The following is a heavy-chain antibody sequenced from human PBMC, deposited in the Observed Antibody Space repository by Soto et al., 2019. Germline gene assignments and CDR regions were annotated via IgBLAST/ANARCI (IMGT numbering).Heavy chain of an antibody. CDR2: IIPIFGTA. CDR3: ARSSIVGATRNGGYYYYGMDV. Sequence: QVQLVQSGAEVKKPGSSVKVSCKASGGTFSSYAISWVRQAPGQVLEWMGGIIPIFGTANYAQKFQGRVTITADESTSTAYMELSSLRSEDTAVYYCARSSIVGATRNGGYYYYGMDVWGQGTTVTVSS. CDR1: GGTFSSYA. D-gene: IGHD1-26*01. V-gene: IGHV1-69*01. J-gene: IGHJ6*02.